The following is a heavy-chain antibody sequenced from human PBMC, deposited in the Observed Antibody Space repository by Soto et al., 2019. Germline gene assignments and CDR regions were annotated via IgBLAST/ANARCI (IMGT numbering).Heavy chain of an antibody. CDR1: GGSISSYY. V-gene: IGHV4-59*08. J-gene: IGHJ4*02. D-gene: IGHD6-19*01. CDR2: IYYSGST. Sequence: SETLSLTCTVSGGSISSYYWSWIRQPPGKGLEWIGYIYYSGSTNYNPSLKSRVTISVDTSKNQFSLKLSSVTAADTAVYYCARHGRSSGFDYWGQGTLVTVSS. CDR3: ARHGRSSGFDY.